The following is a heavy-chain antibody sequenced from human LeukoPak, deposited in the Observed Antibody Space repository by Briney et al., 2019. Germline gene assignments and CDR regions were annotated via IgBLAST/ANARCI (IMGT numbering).Heavy chain of an antibody. Sequence: PGGSLRLSCAASGSTFSTSAMNWLRQVPGKGLEGVSSIDYDSSHIYYAASVRGRFTISRDNARNSVYLQMNSLRVEDTAVYYCARDPLRYLRVGHYDYWGQGTLVAVSS. CDR3: ARDPLRYLRVGHYDY. CDR1: GSTFSTSA. V-gene: IGHV3-21*01. D-gene: IGHD3-9*01. CDR2: IDYDSSHI. J-gene: IGHJ4*02.